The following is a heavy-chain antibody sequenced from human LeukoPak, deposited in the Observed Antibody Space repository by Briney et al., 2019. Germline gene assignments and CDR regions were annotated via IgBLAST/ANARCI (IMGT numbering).Heavy chain of an antibody. CDR2: ISAYNGNT. Sequence: ASVKVSCQASGYTFTSYGISWVRQAPGQGLEWMGWISAYNGNTNYAQKLQGRVTMTTDTSTSTAYMELRSLRSDDTAVYYCARVVRPDYYMDVWGKGTTVTISS. CDR3: ARVVRPDYYMDV. J-gene: IGHJ6*03. V-gene: IGHV1-18*01. D-gene: IGHD3-10*02. CDR1: GYTFTSYG.